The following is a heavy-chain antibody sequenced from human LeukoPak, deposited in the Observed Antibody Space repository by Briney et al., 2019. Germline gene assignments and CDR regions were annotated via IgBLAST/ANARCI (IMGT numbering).Heavy chain of an antibody. D-gene: IGHD2-21*01. CDR1: GLTVNSNY. V-gene: IGHV3-48*02. CDR2: ISSSSNII. CDR3: VRDRAYSFDY. J-gene: IGHJ4*02. Sequence: PGGSLRLSCAASGLTVNSNYMNWVRQAPGQGLKWVSHIYISSSSNIISYADSVKGRFTISRDNAQNSLYLQMNGLRDEDTAVYYCVRDRAYSFDYWGQGILVTVSS.